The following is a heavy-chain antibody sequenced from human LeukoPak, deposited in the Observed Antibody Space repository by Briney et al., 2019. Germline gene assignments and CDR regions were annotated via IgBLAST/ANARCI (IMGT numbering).Heavy chain of an antibody. D-gene: IGHD5-12*01. CDR2: IHPNTGAT. Sequence: VKVSFKTSGYTFTDYYLHWVRQAPGQGLEWVGWIHPNTGATHHAQKFQGRLTMTRDTSISTVYMELTRLRSDDTAVYYCARDMGRYSGYDYDYWGQGTLVTASS. CDR1: GYTFTDYY. J-gene: IGHJ4*02. V-gene: IGHV1-2*02. CDR3: ARDMGRYSGYDYDY.